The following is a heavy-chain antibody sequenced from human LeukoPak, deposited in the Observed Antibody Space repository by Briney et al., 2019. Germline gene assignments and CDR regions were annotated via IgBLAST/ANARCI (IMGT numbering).Heavy chain of an antibody. J-gene: IGHJ4*02. CDR3: ARDDSSVFDY. CDR2: ISSSSSYI. Sequence: GGSLRLSCTDSGFTFSSYSMNWVRQAPGKGLEWVSSISSSSSYIYYADSVKGRFTISRDNAKNSLYLQMNSLRAEDTAVYYCARDDSSVFDYWGQGTLVTVSS. CDR1: GFTFSSYS. V-gene: IGHV3-21*01. D-gene: IGHD2-15*01.